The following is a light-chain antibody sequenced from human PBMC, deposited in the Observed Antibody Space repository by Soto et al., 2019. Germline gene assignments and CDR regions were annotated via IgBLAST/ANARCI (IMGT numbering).Light chain of an antibody. V-gene: IGKV1-39*01. CDR3: EQRYGTPPVT. J-gene: IGKJ4*01. CDR2: KAS. CDR1: QSISTY. Sequence: DIQMTQSPSSLSASVGDRVTITCRASQSISTYLSWYQQKPGKAPNLLIYKASSLQGGVPSRFSGSGSGTEFTLTISSLQPEDFATYFCEQRYGTPPVTFGGGTKVEIK.